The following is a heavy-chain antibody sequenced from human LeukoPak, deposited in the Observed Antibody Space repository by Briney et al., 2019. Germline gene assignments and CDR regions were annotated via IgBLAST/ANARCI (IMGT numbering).Heavy chain of an antibody. V-gene: IGHV4-59*08. CDR3: ARLKLGAYFDL. Sequence: SETLSLTCTVSGGSTSSDYWSWIRQSPGKGLEWVGYVYNSGDAGKNPSLKSRVTILLDTSKNQCSLKLTSVSAADTAVYYCARLKLGAYFDLWGRGTLATVSS. D-gene: IGHD3-16*01. CDR1: GGSTSSDY. CDR2: VYNSGDA. J-gene: IGHJ2*01.